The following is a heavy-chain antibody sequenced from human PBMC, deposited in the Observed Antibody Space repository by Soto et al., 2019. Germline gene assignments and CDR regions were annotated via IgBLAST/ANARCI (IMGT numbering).Heavy chain of an antibody. CDR2: IITMFGSS. CDR1: GDSIYA. CDR3: ARDVTRLDV. V-gene: IGHV1-69*12. Sequence: QVQLVQSGAEVRKPGSSGKVSCKASGDSIYAFTWVQQAPGQGLERMGGIITMFGSSTYAQKFQDRVTLTADASTNTVYLELRGLRSADTAVYYCARDVTRLDVWGQGTTVTVSS. J-gene: IGHJ6*02.